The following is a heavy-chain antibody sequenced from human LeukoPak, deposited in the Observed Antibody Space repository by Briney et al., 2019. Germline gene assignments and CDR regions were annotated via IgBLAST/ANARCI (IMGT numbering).Heavy chain of an antibody. CDR2: IYYSGTT. Sequence: SQTLSLTCTVSGGSISSGGYYWSWIRQYPGKGLEWIGYIYYSGTTYYNPSLKSRVTMSVDTSKNQFSLKLISVTAADTAVYYCARDATGGSYFDYWGQGTLVTVSS. D-gene: IGHD1-26*01. CDR1: GGSISSGGYY. CDR3: ARDATGGSYFDY. J-gene: IGHJ4*02. V-gene: IGHV4-31*03.